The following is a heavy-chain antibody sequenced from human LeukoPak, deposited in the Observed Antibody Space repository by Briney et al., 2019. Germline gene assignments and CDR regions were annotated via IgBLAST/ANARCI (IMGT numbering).Heavy chain of an antibody. J-gene: IGHJ6*02. CDR2: ISSSSSTM. CDR3: ARNQYYDILTDPYYYGMDV. Sequence: PGESLKISCAASGFTFSSYSMNWVRQAPGKGLEWVSYISSSSSTMYYADSVKGRFTISRDNAKNSLYLQMNSLRAEDTAVYYCARNQYYDILTDPYYYGMDVWGQGTTVTVSS. CDR1: GFTFSSYS. D-gene: IGHD3-9*01. V-gene: IGHV3-48*01.